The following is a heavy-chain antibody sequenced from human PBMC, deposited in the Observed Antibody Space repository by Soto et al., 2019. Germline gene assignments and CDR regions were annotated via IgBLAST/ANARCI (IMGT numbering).Heavy chain of an antibody. Sequence: SENLSLTCTVSGGSMRTGGYYWSWIRQHPGKGLEWIGYIYYSATTYYNPSLKSRLTISVDTSKNQFSLKLSSVTAADTAVYYCAKYDSAYDLGAFDIWGQGTMVTVSS. V-gene: IGHV4-31*03. CDR2: IYYSATT. J-gene: IGHJ3*02. CDR1: GGSMRTGGYY. CDR3: AKYDSAYDLGAFDI. D-gene: IGHD5-12*01.